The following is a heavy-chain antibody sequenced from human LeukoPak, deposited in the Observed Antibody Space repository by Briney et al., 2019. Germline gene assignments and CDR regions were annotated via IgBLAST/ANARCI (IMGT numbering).Heavy chain of an antibody. D-gene: IGHD3-3*01. J-gene: IGHJ5*02. V-gene: IGHV3-23*01. CDR3: AKERGLRFLDPGWFDP. Sequence: PGGSLRLSCVASGFTFSRYAMSWVRQAPGKGLEWVSGISFSGGSTYYINSVKGRFTISRDNSKSTLYLQMNSLRAEDTAIYYCAKERGLRFLDPGWFDPWGQGTLVTVSS. CDR2: ISFSGGST. CDR1: GFTFSRYA.